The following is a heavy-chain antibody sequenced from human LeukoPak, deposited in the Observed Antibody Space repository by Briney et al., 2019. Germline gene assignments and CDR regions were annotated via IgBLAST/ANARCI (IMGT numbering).Heavy chain of an antibody. CDR1: GGSISSYY. CDR3: ARENYDFWSGAPHFDY. V-gene: IGHV4-4*07. J-gene: IGHJ4*02. CDR2: IYTSGST. D-gene: IGHD3-3*01. Sequence: SETLSLTCTVSGGSISSYYWSWIRQPAGKGLEWIGRIYTSGSTNYNPSLKSRVTMSVDTSKNQFSLKLSSVTAADTAVYYCARENYDFWSGAPHFDYWGQGTLVTASS.